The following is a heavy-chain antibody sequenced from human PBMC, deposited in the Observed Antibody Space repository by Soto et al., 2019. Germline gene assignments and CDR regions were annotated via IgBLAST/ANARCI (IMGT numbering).Heavy chain of an antibody. V-gene: IGHV3-21*01. CDR1: GFTFSSYS. J-gene: IGHJ6*02. Sequence: ESGGGLVKPGGSLRLSCAASGFTFSSYSMNWVRQAPGKGLEWVSSISSSSSYIYYADSVKGRFTISRDNAKNSLYLQMNSLRAEDTAVYYCARDLVAVPGPDYYYYGMDVWGQVTTVTVSS. CDR2: ISSSSSYI. CDR3: ARDLVAVPGPDYYYYGMDV. D-gene: IGHD6-19*01.